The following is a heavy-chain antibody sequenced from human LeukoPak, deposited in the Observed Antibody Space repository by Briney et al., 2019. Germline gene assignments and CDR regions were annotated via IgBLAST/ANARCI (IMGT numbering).Heavy chain of an antibody. CDR3: ARLRHSNTDHYYYYGMDV. J-gene: IGHJ6*02. CDR1: GFTFSGSA. D-gene: IGHD2/OR15-2a*01. CDR2: IRSTTDT. V-gene: IGHV3-73*01. Sequence: PGGSLRLSCDASGFTFSGSAMHWVRQASGKGLEWVGRIRSTTDTAYAASVKGRFTISRDDSKNTAYLQMNSLKTEDTAAYYCARLRHSNTDHYYYYGMDVWGQGTTVTVSS.